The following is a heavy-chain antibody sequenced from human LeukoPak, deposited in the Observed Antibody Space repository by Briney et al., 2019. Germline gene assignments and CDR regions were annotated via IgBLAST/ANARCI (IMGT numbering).Heavy chain of an antibody. CDR3: ARGRWDVRFQH. D-gene: IGHD4-23*01. J-gene: IGHJ1*01. V-gene: IGHV4-34*01. Sequence: SETLSLTCPVYGGCFSDDYCRWIRQSPADDMEWIGEINHTGGTNYNPSLKSRVTISQDRSKKQFFLQLYLVTAADTALYFCARGRWDVRFQHWGQGTLVTVSS. CDR2: INHTGGT. CDR1: GGCFSDDY.